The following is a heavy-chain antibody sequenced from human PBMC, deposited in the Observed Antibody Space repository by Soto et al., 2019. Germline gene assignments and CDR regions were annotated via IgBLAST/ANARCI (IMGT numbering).Heavy chain of an antibody. D-gene: IGHD1-1*01. J-gene: IGHJ4*02. Sequence: QVQLQESGPGLVKPSQTLSLTCTVSGGSISSGGYYWSWIRQHPGKGLEWIGYIYYSGSTCYNPSLTRRVTISVDTSKSQFSLKLSSVTAADTAVYYCARWPQLEPRFDYWGQGTLVTVSS. V-gene: IGHV4-31*03. CDR3: ARWPQLEPRFDY. CDR1: GGSISSGGYY. CDR2: IYYSGST.